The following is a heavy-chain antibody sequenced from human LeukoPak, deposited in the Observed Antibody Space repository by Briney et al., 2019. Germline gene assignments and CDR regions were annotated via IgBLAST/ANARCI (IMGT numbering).Heavy chain of an antibody. CDR3: ARESRHVFSRRVPPTGASDI. Sequence: PGGSLRLSCAPSRFTFSSYALAWVRQAPGKGLEWVSVIYSGGSTYYADSVKGRFTISRDNSKNTLYLQMNSLRAEDTAVYYCARESRHVFSRRVPPTGASDIWGQGTMVTVSS. D-gene: IGHD3-9*01. CDR1: RFTFSSYA. J-gene: IGHJ3*02. V-gene: IGHV3-53*01. CDR2: IYSGGST.